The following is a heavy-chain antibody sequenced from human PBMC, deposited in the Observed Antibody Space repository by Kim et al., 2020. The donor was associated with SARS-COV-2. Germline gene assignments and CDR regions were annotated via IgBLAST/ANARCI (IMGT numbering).Heavy chain of an antibody. V-gene: IGHV4-34*01. CDR3: ARGQQWLVDPNWFDP. J-gene: IGHJ5*02. Sequence: PSLKSRVTISVDTSKNQFSLKLSSVTAADTAVYYCARGQQWLVDPNWFDPWGQGTLVTVSS. D-gene: IGHD6-19*01.